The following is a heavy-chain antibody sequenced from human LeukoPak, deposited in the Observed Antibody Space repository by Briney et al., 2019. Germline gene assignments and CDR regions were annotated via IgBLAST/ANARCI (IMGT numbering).Heavy chain of an antibody. Sequence: GGSLRLSCAASGFTFSSYAMHWVRQAPGKGLEWVAVISYDGSNKYYADSVKGRFTISRDNSKNTLYLQMNSLRAEDTAVYYCAKGGYGDLVDYWGQGTLVTVSS. CDR1: GFTFSSYA. V-gene: IGHV3-30-3*01. CDR2: ISYDGSNK. J-gene: IGHJ4*02. D-gene: IGHD4-17*01. CDR3: AKGGYGDLVDY.